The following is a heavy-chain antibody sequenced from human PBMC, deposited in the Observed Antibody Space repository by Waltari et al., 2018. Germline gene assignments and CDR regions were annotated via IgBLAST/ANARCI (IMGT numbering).Heavy chain of an antibody. J-gene: IGHJ4*02. CDR3: ARAGSTLIWGVAE. CDR2: VNPNGGST. D-gene: IGHD3-16*01. CDR1: GYTFSDFY. V-gene: IGHV1-46*04. Sequence: QVQLVQSGAEVKKPGASVKVSCKASGYTFSDFYIHGVRQAPGQGLEWMGTVNPNGGSTTYAQKLHDRVTMTSATSTSTVYMELSSLRSEDTAVYYCARAGSTLIWGVAEWGQGTLVTVSS.